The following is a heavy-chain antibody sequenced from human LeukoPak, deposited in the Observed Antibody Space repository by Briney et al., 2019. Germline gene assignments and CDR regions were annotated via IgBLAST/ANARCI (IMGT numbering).Heavy chain of an antibody. CDR3: ASLSGHSSSFDY. V-gene: IGHV4-59*10. CDR1: GGSFSGYY. Sequence: SETLSLTCAVYGGSFSGYYWSWIRQPAGKGLEWIGRIYTSGSTNYNPSLKSRVTMSVDTSKNQFSLKLSSVTAADTAVYYCASLSGHSSSFDYWGQGTLVTVSS. D-gene: IGHD6-6*01. J-gene: IGHJ4*02. CDR2: IYTSGST.